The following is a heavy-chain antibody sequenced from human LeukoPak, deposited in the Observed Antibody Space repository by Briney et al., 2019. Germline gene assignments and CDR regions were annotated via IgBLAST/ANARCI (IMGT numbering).Heavy chain of an antibody. V-gene: IGHV3-15*01. CDR2: IKSKTDGGTT. CDR1: GFTFSNAW. D-gene: IGHD1-26*01. Sequence: SGGSLRLSCAASGFTFSNAWMSWVRQAPGKGLEWVGRIKSKTDGGTTDYAAPVKGRFTISRDDSKNTLYLQMNSLKTEDTAVYYCTTDSRYPDAFDIWGQGTMVTVSS. CDR3: TTDSRYPDAFDI. J-gene: IGHJ3*02.